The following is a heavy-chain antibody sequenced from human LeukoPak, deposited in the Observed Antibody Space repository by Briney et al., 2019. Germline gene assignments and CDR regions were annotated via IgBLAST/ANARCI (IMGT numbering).Heavy chain of an antibody. J-gene: IGHJ4*02. V-gene: IGHV1-2*02. Sequence: GASVKLSCKASGYTFTGYYMHWVRQAPGQGLEWMGWINPNSGGTNYAQKFQGRVTMTRDTSISTAYMELSRLRSDDTAVYYCARELKVVVVPAAIPGYWGQGTLVTVSS. D-gene: IGHD2-2*01. CDR2: INPNSGGT. CDR1: GYTFTGYY. CDR3: ARELKVVVVPAAIPGY.